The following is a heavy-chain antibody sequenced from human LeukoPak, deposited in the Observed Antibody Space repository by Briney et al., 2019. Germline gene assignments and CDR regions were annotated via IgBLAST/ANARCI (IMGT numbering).Heavy chain of an antibody. Sequence: GGSLRLSCAASGFTFSNAWMSWVRQAPGKGRECVGRIKSKTDGGTTDYAAPVKGRFTISRDDSKNTLYLQMNSLKTEDTAVYYCTTDYYYDSRGFFDYWGQGTLVTVSS. V-gene: IGHV3-15*01. D-gene: IGHD3-22*01. CDR3: TTDYYYDSRGFFDY. J-gene: IGHJ4*02. CDR2: IKSKTDGGTT. CDR1: GFTFSNAW.